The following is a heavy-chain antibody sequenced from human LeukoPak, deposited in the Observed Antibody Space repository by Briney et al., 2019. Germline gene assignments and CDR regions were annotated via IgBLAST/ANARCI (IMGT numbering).Heavy chain of an antibody. CDR2: IYPGDSDT. J-gene: IGHJ6*03. Sequence: GESLKISCKGSGYSFTNYWIGWVRQMPGKGLEWMGIIYPGDSDTRYSPSFQGQVTISADKSISTAYLQWSSLKASDTAMYYCARQPSIAARPSYMDVWGKGTTVTVSS. CDR3: ARQPSIAARPSYMDV. D-gene: IGHD6-6*01. V-gene: IGHV5-51*01. CDR1: GYSFTNYW.